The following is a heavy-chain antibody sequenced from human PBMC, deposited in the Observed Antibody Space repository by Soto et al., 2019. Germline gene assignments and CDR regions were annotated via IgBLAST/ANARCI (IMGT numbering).Heavy chain of an antibody. J-gene: IGHJ4*02. Sequence: GGSLRHSCAASGFTFRSYSMNWVRQAPGKGLEWVSYISSSTIYYADSVKGRFTISRDNAKNSLYLQMNSLRDEDTAVYYCARDPGYSYGPPDYWGQGTLVTVSS. CDR3: ARDPGYSYGPPDY. D-gene: IGHD5-18*01. CDR1: GFTFRSYS. CDR2: ISSSTI. V-gene: IGHV3-48*02.